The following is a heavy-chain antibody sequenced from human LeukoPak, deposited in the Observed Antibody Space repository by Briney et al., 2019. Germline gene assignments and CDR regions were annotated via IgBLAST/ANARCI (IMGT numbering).Heavy chain of an antibody. CDR2: MNPKSGNT. J-gene: IGHJ4*02. V-gene: IGHV1-8*02. Sequence: GASVKVSCKASGYTFTGYYMHWVRQATGQGLEWMGWMNPKSGNTGYAQKLQGRVTMSMDTSISTAYMELTSLRSEDTAVYYCVAMLYWGQGTLVTVSS. CDR3: VAMLY. D-gene: IGHD3-16*01. CDR1: GYTFTGYY.